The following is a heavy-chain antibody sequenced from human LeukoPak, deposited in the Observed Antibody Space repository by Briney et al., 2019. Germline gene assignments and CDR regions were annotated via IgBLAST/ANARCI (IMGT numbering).Heavy chain of an antibody. J-gene: IGHJ6*04. CDR1: GGSISSGSYY. V-gene: IGHV4-61*02. Sequence: SETLSLTCTVSGGSISSGSYYWSWIRQPAGKGLEWVGRIYTSGSTNYNPSLKSRVTISVDTSKNQFSLKLSSVTAADTAVYYCATTEIQLWFVPPLYYYGMDVWGKGTTVTVSS. D-gene: IGHD5-18*01. CDR3: ATTEIQLWFVPPLYYYGMDV. CDR2: IYTSGST.